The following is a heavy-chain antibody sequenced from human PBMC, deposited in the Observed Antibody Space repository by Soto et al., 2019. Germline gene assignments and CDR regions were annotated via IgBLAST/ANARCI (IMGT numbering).Heavy chain of an antibody. CDR1: GYSFTSYW. CDR3: ARVTIPYSSSSTLHFDY. D-gene: IGHD6-6*01. Sequence: KSGESLKISCKGSGYSFTSYWIGWVRQMPGKGLEWMGIIYPGDSDTRYSPSFQGQVTISADKSISTAYLQWSSLKASNTAMYYCARVTIPYSSSSTLHFDYWGQGTLVTVSS. CDR2: IYPGDSDT. V-gene: IGHV5-51*01. J-gene: IGHJ4*02.